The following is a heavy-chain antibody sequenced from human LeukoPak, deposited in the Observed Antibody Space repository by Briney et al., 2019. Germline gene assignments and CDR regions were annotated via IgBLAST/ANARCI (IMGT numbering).Heavy chain of an antibody. CDR3: ARGDYNDGAGYLDH. J-gene: IGHJ5*02. Sequence: PSQTLSLTCTVSGGSISSGGYYWSWIRQHPGKGLEWIGYIYYSGSTYYNPSLKSRVTISVDMSKNQFSLKLSSVTAADTAVYYCARGDYNDGAGYLDHWGQGTLVPVSS. CDR1: GGSISSGGYY. CDR2: IYYSGST. V-gene: IGHV4-31*03. D-gene: IGHD4/OR15-4a*01.